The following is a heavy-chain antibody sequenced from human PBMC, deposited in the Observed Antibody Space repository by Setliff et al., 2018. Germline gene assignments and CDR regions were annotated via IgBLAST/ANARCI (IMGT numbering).Heavy chain of an antibody. V-gene: IGHV4-39*07. D-gene: IGHD1-1*01. Sequence: PSETLSLTCTVSGGSISSSSHYWGWLRQPPGKGLEWIGSIYYTGSTYYNPSLKSRVTMSVDTSKRQFSLKLGSATAADTAVYYCARDMGQPYYFESWGLGTLVTVS. J-gene: IGHJ4*02. CDR3: ARDMGQPYYFES. CDR2: IYYTGST. CDR1: GGSISSSSHY.